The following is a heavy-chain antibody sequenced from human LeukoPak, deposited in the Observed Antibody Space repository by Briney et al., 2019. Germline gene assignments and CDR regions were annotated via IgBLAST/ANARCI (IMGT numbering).Heavy chain of an antibody. D-gene: IGHD1-26*01. CDR2: ISSSGILI. CDR3: ARDSDPTSRPYGMDV. Sequence: PGGSLRLSCAASGFTFSNYEMNWVRQAPGKGLEWVSFISSSGILIYYADSVKGRFTISRDNAKNSLYLQMNSLRAEDTAVYYCARDSDPTSRPYGMDVWGQGTTVTVSS. CDR1: GFTFSNYE. V-gene: IGHV3-48*03. J-gene: IGHJ6*02.